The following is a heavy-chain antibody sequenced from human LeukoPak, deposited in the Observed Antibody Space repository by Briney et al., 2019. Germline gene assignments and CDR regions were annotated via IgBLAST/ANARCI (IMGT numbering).Heavy chain of an antibody. CDR3: ARHGRNAYDAFDI. J-gene: IGHJ3*02. Sequence: GESLKISCKGSGYTFTSYWIGWVRQMPGKGLEWMGFIYPGDSATRYSPSFQGQVTISADKSISTAYLQWSSLKASDTAMYYCARHGRNAYDAFDIWGQGTMVTVSS. CDR2: IYPGDSAT. D-gene: IGHD1-1*01. V-gene: IGHV5-51*01. CDR1: GYTFTSYW.